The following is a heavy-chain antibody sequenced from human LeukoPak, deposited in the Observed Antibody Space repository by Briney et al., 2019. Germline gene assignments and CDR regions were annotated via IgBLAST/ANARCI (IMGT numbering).Heavy chain of an antibody. CDR2: ISYDGSHK. CDR3: AKGLDTGWYEYIQH. CDR1: GFTFSSYG. Sequence: GGSLRLSCAASGFTFSSYGMHWVRQAPGKGLEWVAVISYDGSHKYYADSVKGRFTISRDNSKNTRYLQMNSLRAEDTAVHYCAKGLDTGWYEYIQHWGQGTLVTVSS. J-gene: IGHJ1*01. D-gene: IGHD6-19*01. V-gene: IGHV3-30*18.